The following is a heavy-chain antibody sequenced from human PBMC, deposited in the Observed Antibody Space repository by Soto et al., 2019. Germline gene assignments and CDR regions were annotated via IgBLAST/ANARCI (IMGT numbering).Heavy chain of an antibody. CDR1: GGTFSSYA. V-gene: IGHV1-69*13. D-gene: IGHD3-10*01. J-gene: IGHJ4*02. Sequence: ASVKVSCKASGGTFSSYAISWVRQAPGQGLEWMGGIIPIIGTANYAQKFQGRVTITADESTSTAYMELSSLRSEDTAVYYCARDPYYYGSGSYGGYFDYWGQGTLVTVST. CDR3: ARDPYYYGSGSYGGYFDY. CDR2: IIPIIGTA.